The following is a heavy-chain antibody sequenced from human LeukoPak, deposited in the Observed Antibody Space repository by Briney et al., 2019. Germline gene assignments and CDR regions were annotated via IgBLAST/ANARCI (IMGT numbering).Heavy chain of an antibody. D-gene: IGHD5-12*01. CDR1: GGSISSSSYY. Sequence: SETLSLTCTVSGGSISSSSYYWGWLRQPPGKGLEWIGSMYYSGSTYYNPSLKSRVTISVDTSKNQFSLKLSSVTAADTAVYYCARRRGYSGYGTFDPWGQGTLVTVSS. J-gene: IGHJ5*02. V-gene: IGHV4-39*01. CDR2: MYYSGST. CDR3: ARRRGYSGYGTFDP.